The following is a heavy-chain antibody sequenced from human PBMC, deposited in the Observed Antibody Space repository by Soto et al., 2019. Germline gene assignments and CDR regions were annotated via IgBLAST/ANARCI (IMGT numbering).Heavy chain of an antibody. J-gene: IGHJ4*02. CDR1: GYSCTSYL. CDR2: IYPDDSDT. CDR3: ARPGYDDSSGFFNFDH. V-gene: IGHV5-51*01. D-gene: IGHD3-22*01. Sequence: LRTIARRGAGYSCTSYLIGWVRQLPGKRLEWMGIIYPDDSDTRYSPSFQGQVTISADKSFTTVYLQWNSLKASDTAIYYCARPGYDDSSGFFNFDHWGQGTLVTVSS.